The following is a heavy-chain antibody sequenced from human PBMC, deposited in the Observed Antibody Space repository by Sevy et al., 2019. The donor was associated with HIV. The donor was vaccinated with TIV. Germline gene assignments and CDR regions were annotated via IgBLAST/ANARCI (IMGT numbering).Heavy chain of an antibody. CDR1: GFTFSSYA. V-gene: IGHV3-30-3*01. J-gene: IGHJ6*02. D-gene: IGHD2-15*01. CDR3: ARGGGSGGSCYSDTTGHYYYYGMDV. CDR2: ISYDGSNK. Sequence: GGSLRLSCAASGFTFSSYAMHWVRQAPGKGLEWVAVISYDGSNKYYADSVKGRFTISRDNSKNTLYLQMNSLIAEDTAVYYCARGGGSGGSCYSDTTGHYYYYGMDVWGQGTTVTVSS.